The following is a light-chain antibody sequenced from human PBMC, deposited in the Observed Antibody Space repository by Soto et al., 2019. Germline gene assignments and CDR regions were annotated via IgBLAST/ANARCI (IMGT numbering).Light chain of an antibody. Sequence: QPVLTQPPSASGTPGQRVTISCSGSSSNIGSITVNWYQQLPGTAPKLLIYSNNQRPSGVPDRFSGSKSGTSASLAISGLQSEDEADYYCAAWDDSLKGVFGTGTKLTVL. CDR1: SSNIGSIT. CDR2: SNN. J-gene: IGLJ1*01. V-gene: IGLV1-44*01. CDR3: AAWDDSLKGV.